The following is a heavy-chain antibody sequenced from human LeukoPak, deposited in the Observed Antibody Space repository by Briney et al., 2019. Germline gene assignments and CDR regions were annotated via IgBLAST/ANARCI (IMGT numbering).Heavy chain of an antibody. CDR1: GFMFRTYW. V-gene: IGHV3-7*01. CDR2: INQDGSEK. CDR3: SRALEV. Sequence: GGSLRLSCEVSGFMFRTYWMDWVRQAPGRGLEWVANINQDGSEKYYVDSVKGRFTIFRDNTKNSLYLQMNSLRAEDTAVYYCSRALEVWGKGTTVTVSS. J-gene: IGHJ6*04.